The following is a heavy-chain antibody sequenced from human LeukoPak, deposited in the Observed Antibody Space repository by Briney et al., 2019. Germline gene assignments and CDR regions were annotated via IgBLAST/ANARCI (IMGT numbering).Heavy chain of an antibody. D-gene: IGHD3-22*01. CDR2: TNSDGSST. CDR3: ASLYYYDSSGYDFDY. Sequence: PGGSLRLSCAASGFTFSSYWMHWVRQAPGKGLVWVSRTNSDGSSTSYADSVKGRFTISRDNAKNTLYLQMNSLRAEDTAVYYCASLYYYDSSGYDFDYWGQGTLVTVSS. J-gene: IGHJ4*02. CDR1: GFTFSSYW. V-gene: IGHV3-74*01.